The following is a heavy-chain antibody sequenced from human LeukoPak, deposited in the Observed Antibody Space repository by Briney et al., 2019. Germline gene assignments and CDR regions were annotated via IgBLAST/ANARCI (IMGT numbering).Heavy chain of an antibody. J-gene: IGHJ3*02. D-gene: IGHD5-24*01. Sequence: ASVKVSCKASGYTFTSYGISWVRQAPGQGLEWMGWISAYNGNTNYAQKLQGRVTMATDTSTSTAYMELSRLRSDDTAVYYCARGEMATIFNAFDIWGQGTMVTVSS. CDR2: ISAYNGNT. CDR1: GYTFTSYG. V-gene: IGHV1-18*01. CDR3: ARGEMATIFNAFDI.